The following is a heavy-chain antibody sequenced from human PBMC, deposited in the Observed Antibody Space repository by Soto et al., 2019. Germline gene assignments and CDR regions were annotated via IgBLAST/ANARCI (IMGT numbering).Heavy chain of an antibody. D-gene: IGHD3-10*01. CDR2: ISAYNGNT. Sequence: QVQLVQSGAEVKKPGASVKVSCKASGYTFTSYGISWVRQAPGQGLEWMGWISAYNGNTNYAQKLQGRATMTTDTSTSTAYMEPRRLRSDNPPVYYFTRGADADSWGQGTLVTVSS. J-gene: IGHJ5*01. CDR1: GYTFTSYG. CDR3: TRGADADS. V-gene: IGHV1-18*01.